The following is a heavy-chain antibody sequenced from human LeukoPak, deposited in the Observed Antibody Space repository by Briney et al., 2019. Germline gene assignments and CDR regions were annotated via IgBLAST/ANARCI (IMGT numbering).Heavy chain of an antibody. CDR3: ARGRPSREWLLPLDDAFDI. D-gene: IGHD6-19*01. J-gene: IGHJ3*02. CDR1: GFTFSSYG. Sequence: PGGSLRLSCAASGFTFSSYGTSWVRQAPGKGLEWVSAISSSGSTIYYADSVKGRFTISRDNAKNSLYLQMNSLRAEDTAVYYCARGRPSREWLLPLDDAFDIWGQGTMVTVSP. CDR2: ISSSGSTI. V-gene: IGHV3-48*04.